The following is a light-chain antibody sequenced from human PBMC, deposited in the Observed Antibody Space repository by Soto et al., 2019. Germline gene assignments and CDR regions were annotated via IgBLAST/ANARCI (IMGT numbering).Light chain of an antibody. Sequence: QSVLTQPASVSGSPGQSITISCTGTSSDVGGYNYVSWYQQHPGKAPKLMIYDVSKRPSGVPDRFSGSKSGNTASLTISGLQAEDEADYYCCSYAGSYNVVFGGGTKVTVL. CDR2: DVS. CDR3: CSYAGSYNVV. J-gene: IGLJ2*01. V-gene: IGLV2-11*01. CDR1: SSDVGGYNY.